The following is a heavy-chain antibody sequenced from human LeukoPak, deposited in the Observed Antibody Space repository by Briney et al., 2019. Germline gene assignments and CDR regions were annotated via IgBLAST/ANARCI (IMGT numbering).Heavy chain of an antibody. CDR3: ARRTTNYYYYMDV. J-gene: IGHJ6*03. CDR2: ISSSGSTI. Sequence: GGSLRLSCAASGFTFSDYYMSWIRQAPGKGLEWVSYISSSGSTIYYADSVKGRFTISRDNAKNSLYLQMNSLRAEDTAVYYCARRTTNYYYYMDVWGTGTTVTVSS. V-gene: IGHV3-11*04. D-gene: IGHD1-1*01. CDR1: GFTFSDYY.